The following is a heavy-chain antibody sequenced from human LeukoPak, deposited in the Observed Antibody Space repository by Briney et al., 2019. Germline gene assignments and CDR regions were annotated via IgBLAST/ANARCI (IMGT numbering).Heavy chain of an antibody. J-gene: IGHJ4*02. CDR3: ARDHYYDSSGYRGYFDY. V-gene: IGHV1-2*02. D-gene: IGHD3-22*01. CDR1: GYTFTGYY. Sequence: EASVKVSCKASGYTFTGYYMHWVRQAPGQGLEWMGWINPNSGGTNYAQKFQGRVTMTRDTSISTAYMELSRLRSDDTAVYYCARDHYYDSSGYRGYFDYWGQGTLVTVSS. CDR2: INPNSGGT.